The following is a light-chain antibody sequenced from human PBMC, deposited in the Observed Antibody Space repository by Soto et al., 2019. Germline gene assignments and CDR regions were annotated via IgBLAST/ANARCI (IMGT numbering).Light chain of an antibody. CDR3: QQYNDLST. J-gene: IGKJ4*01. CDR1: QTIGTW. Sequence: DIQMTLSPSTLSASVGDTATITCRASQTIGTWLAWYQQKPAKAPKLLIYKASTVESGVQSRFSGSGSGTEFTLTIRSLQADDFATYYCQQYNDLSTFGGGTKVDI. CDR2: KAS. V-gene: IGKV1-5*03.